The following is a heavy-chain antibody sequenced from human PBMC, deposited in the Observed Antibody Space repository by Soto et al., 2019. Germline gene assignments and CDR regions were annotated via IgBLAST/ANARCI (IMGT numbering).Heavy chain of an antibody. CDR3: ARRSSEYSSSSYSWDNWFDP. CDR1: GGSIISGDYY. CDR2: IYYSGST. J-gene: IGHJ5*02. D-gene: IGHD6-6*01. Sequence: SETLSLTGTVSGGSIISGDYYWSWIRQPPGKGLEWIGYIYYSGSTYYNPSLKSRVTISVDTSKNQFSLKLSSVTAADTAVYYCARRSSEYSSSSYSWDNWFDPWGQGTLVTVSS. V-gene: IGHV4-30-4*01.